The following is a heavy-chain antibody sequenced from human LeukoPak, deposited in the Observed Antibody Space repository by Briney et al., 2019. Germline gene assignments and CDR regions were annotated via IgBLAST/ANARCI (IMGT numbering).Heavy chain of an antibody. CDR1: GFTFSSYA. V-gene: IGHV3-23*01. J-gene: IGHJ4*02. D-gene: IGHD3-10*01. Sequence: PGGSLRLSCAASGFTFSSYAMSWVRQAPGKGLEWVSAISGSGGSTYYADSVKGRFTISRDNSKNTLYLQMNSLRAEDTAVYFCAKFQGHYGDSEYYFDSWGQGALVTVSS. CDR3: AKFQGHYGDSEYYFDS. CDR2: ISGSGGST.